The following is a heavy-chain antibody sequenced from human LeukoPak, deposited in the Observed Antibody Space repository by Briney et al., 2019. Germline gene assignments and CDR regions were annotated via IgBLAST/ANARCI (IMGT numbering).Heavy chain of an antibody. CDR1: GYTFTSYA. D-gene: IGHD2-15*01. CDR2: INAGNGNT. J-gene: IGHJ6*02. V-gene: IGHV1-3*01. Sequence: ASVKVSCKASGYTFTSYAMHWVRQAPGQRLEWMGWINAGNGNTKYSQKFQGRVTITRDTSASTAYMELSSLRSEDTAVYYCAIRTRGYCSGGSCSPSRYYYYGMDVWGQGTTVTVSS. CDR3: AIRTRGYCSGGSCSPSRYYYYGMDV.